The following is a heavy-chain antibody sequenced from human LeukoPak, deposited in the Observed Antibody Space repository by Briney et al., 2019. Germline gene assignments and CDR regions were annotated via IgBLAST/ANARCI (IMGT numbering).Heavy chain of an antibody. CDR2: IVVGSGNT. V-gene: IGHV1-58*02. J-gene: IGHJ2*01. CDR1: GFTFTSSA. CDR3: AADYEKADFRKDCSGGSCYGDSWYFDL. Sequence: GASVKVSCKASGFTFTSSAMQWVRQARGQRLEWIGWIVVGSGNTNYAQKFQERVTITRDMSTSTAYMELSSLGSEDTAVYYCAADYEKADFRKDCSGGSCYGDSWYFDLWGRGTLVTVSS. D-gene: IGHD2-15*01.